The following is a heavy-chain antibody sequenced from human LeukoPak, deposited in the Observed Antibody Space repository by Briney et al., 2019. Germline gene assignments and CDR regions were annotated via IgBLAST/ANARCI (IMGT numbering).Heavy chain of an antibody. CDR1: GFTFSSYS. CDR3: ARDMGYSGSWPGYFDY. CDR2: IDTSSSTI. Sequence: QTGGSLRLSCVASGFTFSSYSVSWVRQAPGKGLEWVSYIDTSSSTIYYADSVKGQFTVSRDNAKNSLYLQMKSLRAEDTTVYYCARDMGYSGSWPGYFDYWGQGVLVTVSS. D-gene: IGHD1-26*01. V-gene: IGHV3-48*04. J-gene: IGHJ4*02.